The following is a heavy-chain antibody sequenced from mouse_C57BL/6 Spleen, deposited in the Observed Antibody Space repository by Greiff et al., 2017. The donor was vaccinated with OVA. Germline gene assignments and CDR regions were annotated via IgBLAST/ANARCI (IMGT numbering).Heavy chain of an antibody. Sequence: EVQLVESGGGLVKPGGSLKLSCAASGFTFSDYGMHWVRQAPEKGLEWVAYISRGSSTIYYADTVKGRFTITRDNAKNTLFLQMTSLRSEDTAMYYCARLYYYGTVDYWGQGTTLTVSS. CDR3: ARLYYYGTVDY. D-gene: IGHD1-1*01. CDR1: GFTFSDYG. CDR2: ISRGSSTI. J-gene: IGHJ2*01. V-gene: IGHV5-17*01.